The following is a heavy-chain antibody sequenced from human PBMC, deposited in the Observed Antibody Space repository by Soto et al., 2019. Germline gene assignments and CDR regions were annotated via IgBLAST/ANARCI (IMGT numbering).Heavy chain of an antibody. CDR1: GYTFTGYY. CDR2: INPNSGGT. V-gene: IGHV1-2*02. J-gene: IGHJ6*02. D-gene: IGHD6-13*01. Sequence: GASVNVSCKSSGYTFTGYYMHWGRQAPGQGLECMGWINPNSGGTKYAQKFQGRVTMTRDTSISTAYMELSRLRSDDTAVYYCARSQPGSSSWYYYGMDVWGQGTTVTVSS. CDR3: ARSQPGSSSWYYYGMDV.